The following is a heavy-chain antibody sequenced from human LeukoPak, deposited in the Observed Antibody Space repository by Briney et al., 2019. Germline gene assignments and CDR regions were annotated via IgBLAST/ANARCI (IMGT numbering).Heavy chain of an antibody. Sequence: GGSLRLSCAASGFNFSNYAMHWVRQVPGKGLEWVAVIWYDGSTKFYANYVKGRFTVSRDNSKNTLYLRMNILRPEDTAIYWCAGDSGFGELVTYFFDYWGQGTLVTVPS. CDR1: GFNFSNYA. CDR3: AGDSGFGELVTYFFDY. J-gene: IGHJ4*02. V-gene: IGHV3-33*01. D-gene: IGHD3-10*01. CDR2: IWYDGSTK.